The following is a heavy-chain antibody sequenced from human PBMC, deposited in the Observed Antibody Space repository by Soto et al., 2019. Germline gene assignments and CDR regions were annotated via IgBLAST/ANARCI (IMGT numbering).Heavy chain of an antibody. CDR1: GYTFTSYG. J-gene: IGHJ6*04. V-gene: IGHV1-18*01. D-gene: IGHD2-15*01. CDR2: ISAYNGNT. CDR3: ARPGHSPYSCARDV. Sequence: ASVKVSCKASGYTFTSYGISWVRQAPGQGLEWMGWISAYNGNTNYAQKLQGRVTMTADTSTSTAYMGLRSLTPDDPPVYYWARPGHSPYSCARDVWGKGPTVTVS.